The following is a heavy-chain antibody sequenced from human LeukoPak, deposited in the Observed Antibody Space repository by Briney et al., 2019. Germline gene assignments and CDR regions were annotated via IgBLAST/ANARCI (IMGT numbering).Heavy chain of an antibody. CDR3: ARGGIYSGYDFPDY. Sequence: ASVKVSCKASGYTFTGYYMHWVRQAPGQGLEWMGWINPNSGGTNYAQKFQGWVTMTRDTSISTAYVELSRLRSDDTAVYYCARGGIYSGYDFPDYWGQGTLVTVSS. CDR1: GYTFTGYY. CDR2: INPNSGGT. J-gene: IGHJ4*02. V-gene: IGHV1-2*04. D-gene: IGHD5-12*01.